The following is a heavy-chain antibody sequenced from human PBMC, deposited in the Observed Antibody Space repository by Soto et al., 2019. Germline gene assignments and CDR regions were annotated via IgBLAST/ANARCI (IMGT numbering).Heavy chain of an antibody. CDR2: IYYSGST. V-gene: IGHV4-31*03. CDR3: ARRGKGVVAINYYYYYMDV. D-gene: IGHD3-3*01. CDR1: GGSISSGGYY. J-gene: IGHJ6*03. Sequence: SETLSLTCTVSGGSISSGGYYWSWIRQHPGKGLEWIGYIYYSGSTYYNPSLKSRVTISVDTSKNQFSLKLSSVTAADTAVYYCARRGKGVVAINYYYYYMDVWGKGTTVTVSS.